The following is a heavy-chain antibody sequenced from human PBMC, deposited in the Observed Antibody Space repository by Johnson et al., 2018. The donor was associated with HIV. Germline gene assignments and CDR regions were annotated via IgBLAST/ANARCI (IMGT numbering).Heavy chain of an antibody. CDR1: GFTFSSYG. J-gene: IGHJ3*02. CDR2: ISYDGGNK. D-gene: IGHD6-13*01. V-gene: IGHV3-30*02. CDR3: AKTGAAAGLKDAFDI. Sequence: QVQLVESGGGVVQPGGSLRLSCAASGFTFSSYGMHWVRQAPGKGLEWVASISYDGGNKYYADSVKGRFTISRDNSNNTLFLQMTSLRAEDTAVYFCAKTGAAAGLKDAFDIWGQGTMVTVSS.